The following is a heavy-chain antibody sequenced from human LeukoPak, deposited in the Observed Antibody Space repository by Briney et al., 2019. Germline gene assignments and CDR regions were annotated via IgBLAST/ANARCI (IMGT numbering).Heavy chain of an antibody. D-gene: IGHD3-10*01. CDR1: GYSFTNYW. Sequence: GESLKISCKGSGYSFTNYWITWVRQVPGKGLEWMGNIYPDDSNTRYSPSFQGQVTISADKSINTAYLQWSSLKASDTAMYYCARRFYGSGSYYIDYWGQGTLVTVSS. CDR3: ARRFYGSGSYYIDY. V-gene: IGHV5-51*01. CDR2: IYPDDSNT. J-gene: IGHJ4*02.